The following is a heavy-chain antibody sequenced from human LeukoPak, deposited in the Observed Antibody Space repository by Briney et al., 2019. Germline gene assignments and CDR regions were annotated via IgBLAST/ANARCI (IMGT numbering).Heavy chain of an antibody. CDR1: GFAFSSSA. Sequence: GGSLRLSCEASGFAFSSSAMHWVRQAPGKGLEWVSLISYDGITEDYSDSVKGRFTISRDNSKNTLYLQMNSLRAEDTAVYYCAKLLYYDSSGRHDYWGQGTLVTVSS. D-gene: IGHD3-22*01. J-gene: IGHJ4*02. CDR2: ISYDGITE. V-gene: IGHV3-30*04. CDR3: AKLLYYDSSGRHDY.